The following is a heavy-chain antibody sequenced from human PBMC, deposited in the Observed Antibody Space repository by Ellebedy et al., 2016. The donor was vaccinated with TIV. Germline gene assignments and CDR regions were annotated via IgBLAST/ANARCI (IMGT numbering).Heavy chain of an antibody. CDR1: GFTFSSYA. V-gene: IGHV3-23*01. D-gene: IGHD2-2*01. CDR2: ISGSGGTT. J-gene: IGHJ4*02. CDR3: VKRGAPGLNFYFDY. Sequence: GESLKISCAASGFTFSSYAMSWVRQAPGKGLEWVSAISGSGGTTYYADSVKGRFTISRDNSKNTLYLQMSSLRPEDTAVYFCVKRGAPGLNFYFDYWGQGILVTVSS.